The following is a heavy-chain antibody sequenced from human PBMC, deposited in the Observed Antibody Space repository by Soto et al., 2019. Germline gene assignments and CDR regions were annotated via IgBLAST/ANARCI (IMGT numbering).Heavy chain of an antibody. V-gene: IGHV4-4*02. CDR1: GGSISISNW. CDR3: ARGEGAMVVRWLDP. CDR2: IYHSGST. D-gene: IGHD5-18*01. J-gene: IGHJ5*02. Sequence: NPSETLSLTCAVSGGSISISNWWICVRQPPGKGLEWIREIYHSGSTNYNPSLKSRVTISVDKSKNQFSLKLSSVTAADTAVYYCARGEGAMVVRWLDPWCQGPFVTVSS.